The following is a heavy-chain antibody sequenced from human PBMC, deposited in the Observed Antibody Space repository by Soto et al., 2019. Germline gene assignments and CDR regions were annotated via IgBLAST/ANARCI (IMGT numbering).Heavy chain of an antibody. CDR1: GFSLSTSGVG. J-gene: IGHJ4*02. CDR3: AHILSNPGIAAAPVGYFDY. D-gene: IGHD6-13*01. Sequence: TLVNPTQTLTPTCTFSGFSLSTSGVGVGWIRQPPGKALEWLALIYWDDDKRYSPSLKSRLTITKDTSKNQVVLTMTNMDPVDTATYYCAHILSNPGIAAAPVGYFDYWGQGTLVTVSS. V-gene: IGHV2-5*02. CDR2: IYWDDDK.